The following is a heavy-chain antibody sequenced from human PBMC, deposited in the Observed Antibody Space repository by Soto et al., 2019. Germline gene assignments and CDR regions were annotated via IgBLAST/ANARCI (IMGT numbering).Heavy chain of an antibody. V-gene: IGHV1-8*01. CDR2: VNPKSGNT. CDR1: GYAFTSYD. Sequence: QVQLVQSGAEVKKPGASVKVSCKASGYAFTSYDINWVRQAPGQGLEWMGWVNPKSGNTGYAQKFQGRDTMTRDNSITTAYMELTSLTSEDTAVYYWAREPVGKDYFDVWGKGTTVTVSS. D-gene: IGHD1-26*01. J-gene: IGHJ6*03. CDR3: AREPVGKDYFDV.